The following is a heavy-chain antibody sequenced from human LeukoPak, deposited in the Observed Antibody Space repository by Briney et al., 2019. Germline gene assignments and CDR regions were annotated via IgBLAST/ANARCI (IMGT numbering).Heavy chain of an antibody. CDR3: ARVDRYSSSPSSFDY. J-gene: IGHJ4*02. Sequence: PGGSLRLSCAASGFTFSSYWMSWVRQAPGKGLEWVSCVSNSGSSIYYADSMKGRFTISRDNAKNSLYLQMNSLRAEDTAVYYCARVDRYSSSPSSFDYWGQGTLVTVPS. V-gene: IGHV3-48*04. D-gene: IGHD6-13*01. CDR2: VSNSGSSI. CDR1: GFTFSSYW.